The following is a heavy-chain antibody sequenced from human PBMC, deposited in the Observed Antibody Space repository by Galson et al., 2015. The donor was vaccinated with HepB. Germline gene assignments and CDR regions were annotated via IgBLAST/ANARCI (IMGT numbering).Heavy chain of an antibody. Sequence: SLRLSCAASGFTFSSYSMNWVRQAPGKGLEWVSYISSSSSTIYYADSVKGRFTISRDNAKNSLYLQMNSLRAEDTAVYYCARDLPYYDFWSGYPAMFDYWGQGTLVTVSS. CDR3: ARDLPYYDFWSGYPAMFDY. CDR1: GFTFSSYS. D-gene: IGHD3-3*01. J-gene: IGHJ4*02. V-gene: IGHV3-48*04. CDR2: ISSSSSTI.